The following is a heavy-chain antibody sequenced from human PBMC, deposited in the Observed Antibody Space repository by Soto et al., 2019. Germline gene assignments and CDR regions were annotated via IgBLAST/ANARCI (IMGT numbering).Heavy chain of an antibody. V-gene: IGHV1-58*01. Sequence: QMPLVQSGPEVKKPGTSVKVSCKASGFTFTSSAVQWVRQARGQRLEWIGWIVVGSGNTNYAQKFQERVTITRDMSTSTAYMELSSLRSEDTAVYYCAADSSTYYYDINAFDIWGQGTMVTVSS. CDR1: GFTFTSSA. J-gene: IGHJ3*02. CDR3: AADSSTYYYDINAFDI. CDR2: IVVGSGNT. D-gene: IGHD3-22*01.